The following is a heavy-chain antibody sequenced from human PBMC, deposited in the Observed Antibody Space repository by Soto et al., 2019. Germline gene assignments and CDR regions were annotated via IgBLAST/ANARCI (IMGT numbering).Heavy chain of an antibody. CDR3: ARETSAGIKQWLARGGWFDP. Sequence: SMKVSCKTSGYTITNYGISWVRQAPGQGLEWMGGIIPIFGTANYAQKFQGRVTITADESTSTAYMELSSLRSEDTAVYYCARETSAGIKQWLARGGWFDPWGQGTLVTVSS. CDR1: GYTITNYG. V-gene: IGHV1-69*13. CDR2: IIPIFGTA. J-gene: IGHJ5*02. D-gene: IGHD6-19*01.